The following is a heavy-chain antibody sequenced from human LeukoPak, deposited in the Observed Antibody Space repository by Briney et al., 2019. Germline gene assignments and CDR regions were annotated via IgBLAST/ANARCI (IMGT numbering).Heavy chain of an antibody. J-gene: IGHJ4*02. CDR3: ARDGDYDQSYRSGFDY. V-gene: IGHV3-30*02. CDR1: GFTFSSYG. Sequence: GGSLRLSCAASGFTFSSYGMHWVRQAPGKGLEWVAFIRYDGSNKYYADSVKGRFTISRDNSKNTLYLQMDSLRAEDTALYFCARDGDYDQSYRSGFDYWGQETLVTVSS. CDR2: IRYDGSNK. D-gene: IGHD3-22*01.